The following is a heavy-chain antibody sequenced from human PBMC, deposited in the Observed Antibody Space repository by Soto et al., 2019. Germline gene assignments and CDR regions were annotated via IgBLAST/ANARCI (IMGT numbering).Heavy chain of an antibody. CDR2: IIPIFGTA. V-gene: IGHV1-69*01. CDR1: GGTFSSYA. CDR3: ARGRRGIYGSGSYYHVPSRSNYYYGMDV. Sequence: QVQLVQSGAEVKKPGSSVKVSCKASGGTFSSYAISWVRQAPGQGLEWMGGIIPIFGTANYAQKFQGRVTITADEYTSTAYMELSSLRSEDTAVYYCARGRRGIYGSGSYYHVPSRSNYYYGMDVWGQGTTVTVSS. D-gene: IGHD3-10*01. J-gene: IGHJ6*02.